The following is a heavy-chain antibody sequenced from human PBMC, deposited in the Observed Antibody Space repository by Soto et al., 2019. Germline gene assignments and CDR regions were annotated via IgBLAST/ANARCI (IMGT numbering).Heavy chain of an antibody. CDR1: GFTVSTNA. CDR2: IGGSGGST. J-gene: IGHJ4*02. CDR3: AKDFYSSSSGVDS. D-gene: IGHD6-6*01. V-gene: IGHV3-23*01. Sequence: EVQLLESGGGSVQPGGSLRLSCAASGFTVSTNAMSWVRQAPGKGLEWVSGIGGSGGSTHSADSVKGRFTISRDNSKNTLSLQMNSLRAEDTAVYYCAKDFYSSSSGVDSWGQGTLVTVSS.